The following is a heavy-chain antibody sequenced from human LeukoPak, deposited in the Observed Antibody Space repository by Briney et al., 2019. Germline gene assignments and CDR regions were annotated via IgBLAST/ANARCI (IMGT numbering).Heavy chain of an antibody. D-gene: IGHD6-13*01. V-gene: IGHV1-2*02. CDR1: GYTFTGYY. Sequence: ASVKVSCKASGYTFTGYYMHWVRQAPGQGLEWMGWINPNSGGTNYAQKFQGRVTMTRDTSISTAYMELSRLRSDDTAVYYCARVKAAVDHAFDIWGQGTMVTVSS. CDR3: ARVKAAVDHAFDI. CDR2: INPNSGGT. J-gene: IGHJ3*02.